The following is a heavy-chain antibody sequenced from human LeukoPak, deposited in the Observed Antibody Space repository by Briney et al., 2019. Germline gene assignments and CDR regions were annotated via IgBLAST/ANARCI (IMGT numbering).Heavy chain of an antibody. D-gene: IGHD2-2*01. V-gene: IGHV4-4*07. Sequence: SETLSLTCTVSGGSISSYYWSWIRQPAGKGLEWIGRIYTSGSTNYNPSLKSRVTMSVDTSKNQFSLKLSSVTAADTAVYYCARDVVVVPAAPHYMDVWGKGTTVTVSS. CDR2: IYTSGST. J-gene: IGHJ6*03. CDR3: ARDVVVVPAAPHYMDV. CDR1: GGSISSYY.